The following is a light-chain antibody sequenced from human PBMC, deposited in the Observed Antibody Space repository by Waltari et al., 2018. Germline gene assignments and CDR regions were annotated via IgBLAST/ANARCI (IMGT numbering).Light chain of an antibody. V-gene: IGKV1D-13*01. CDR1: QDIASA. J-gene: IGKJ3*01. Sequence: AIQLTQSPSSLSASVGHRITTTCRASQDIASALAWYVQKPGKAPQLLIYDASTLERGVPSRFSGSGSGTDFTLSISGLQPEDFATYYCQQFINYPLTFGPGTTVDIK. CDR2: DAS. CDR3: QQFINYPLT.